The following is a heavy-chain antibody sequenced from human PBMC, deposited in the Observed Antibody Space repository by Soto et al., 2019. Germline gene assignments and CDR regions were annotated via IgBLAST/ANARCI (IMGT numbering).Heavy chain of an antibody. CDR1: GFTFSSHA. J-gene: IGHJ6*02. V-gene: IGHV3-48*02. Sequence: PGGSLRLSCAGSGFTFSSHAMTWVRQAPGKGLEWVSFISSTSSTKDYADSVKGRFTISRDNAKNSVYLQMNSLRDGDTAVYYCATLYGMGVWGQGTTVTVSS. CDR3: ATLYGMGV. CDR2: ISSTSSTK.